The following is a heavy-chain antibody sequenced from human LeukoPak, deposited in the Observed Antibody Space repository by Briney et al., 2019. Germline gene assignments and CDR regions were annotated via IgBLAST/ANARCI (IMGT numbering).Heavy chain of an antibody. CDR2: INPNSGGT. CDR1: GYTFTGYY. D-gene: IGHD5-18*01. Sequence: GASVKVSCKASGYTFTGYYMHWVRQAPGQGLEWMGWINPNSGGTNYAQKFQGWVTMTRDTSISTAYMELSRLRSDDTAAYYCAGAERGVDTAMVTSFLSWFGPWGQGTLVTVSS. V-gene: IGHV1-2*04. J-gene: IGHJ5*02. CDR3: AGAERGVDTAMVTSFLSWFGP.